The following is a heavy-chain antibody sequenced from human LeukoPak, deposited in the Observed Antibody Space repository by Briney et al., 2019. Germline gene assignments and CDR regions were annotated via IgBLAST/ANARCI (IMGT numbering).Heavy chain of an antibody. CDR1: GFTFSNAW. Sequence: GGSLRLSCAASGFTFSNAWMSWVRHGLGKGLEWVGRIKSKTDGGTTDYAAPVKGRFTISRDDSKNTLYLQMNSLKTEDTAVYYCTTDQYYDSSGFDYWGQGTLVTVSS. J-gene: IGHJ4*02. V-gene: IGHV3-15*01. CDR2: IKSKTDGGTT. D-gene: IGHD3-22*01. CDR3: TTDQYYDSSGFDY.